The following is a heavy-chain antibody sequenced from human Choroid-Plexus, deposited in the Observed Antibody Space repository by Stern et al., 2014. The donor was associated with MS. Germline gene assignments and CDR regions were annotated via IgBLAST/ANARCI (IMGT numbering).Heavy chain of an antibody. CDR3: AKDRQYLTYFFDH. D-gene: IGHD2/OR15-2a*01. J-gene: IGHJ5*02. CDR2: VSYDGSNK. Sequence: VHLVESGGGVVQPGRPLRLSCVASGFTFGRCAMHWVRQAPGKGLEWGACVSYDGSNKYYADSVKGRFTISRDNSQNTLYMQMSSLRPEDTAVYYCAKDRQYLTYFFDHWGQGSLVTVSS. CDR1: GFTFGRCA. V-gene: IGHV3-30*18.